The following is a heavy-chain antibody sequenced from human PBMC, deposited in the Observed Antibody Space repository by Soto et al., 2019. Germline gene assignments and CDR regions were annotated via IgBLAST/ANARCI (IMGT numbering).Heavy chain of an antibody. V-gene: IGHV4-59*01. Sequence: QVQLQESGPGLVKPSETLSLMCTVSGGSISSYYWSWIRQPPGKGLEWIGYIYYSGSTNYNPSLKSRVNIYVDTSKNQFSLKLSSVTAADTAVYYCARERRDGYKHYFDYWGQGTLVTVSS. D-gene: IGHD5-12*01. CDR3: ARERRDGYKHYFDY. CDR2: IYYSGST. CDR1: GGSISSYY. J-gene: IGHJ4*02.